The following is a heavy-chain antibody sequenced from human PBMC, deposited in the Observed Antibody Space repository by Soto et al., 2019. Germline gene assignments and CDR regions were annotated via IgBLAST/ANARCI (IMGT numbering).Heavy chain of an antibody. V-gene: IGHV3-23*01. CDR1: GFFFSACA. J-gene: IGHJ4*02. CDR3: ANWVEGSHVYFDY. D-gene: IGHD6-13*01. Sequence: PGGSLRLSCAASGFFFSACAMTWARRAPGKGLEWVSSISGSGGKSYYEDSVKGRFTISRDNYKNTLYLQMNSLRAEDTAVYYCANWVEGSHVYFDYWGRGTLVTVSS. CDR2: ISGSGGKS.